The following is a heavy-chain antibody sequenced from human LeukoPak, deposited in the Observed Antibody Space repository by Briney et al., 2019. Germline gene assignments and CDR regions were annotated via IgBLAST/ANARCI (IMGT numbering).Heavy chain of an antibody. V-gene: IGHV3-15*01. CDR3: TTASHYRPESYYGMDV. CDR1: GFTFSNAW. Sequence: GGSLRLSCAASGFTFSNAWMSWVRQAPGKGLEWVGRIKSKTDGRTTDYAAPVKGRFTISRDDSKNTLYLQMQSLKTEDTAVYYCTTASHYRPESYYGMDVWGQGTTVTVSS. J-gene: IGHJ6*02. D-gene: IGHD3-10*01. CDR2: IKSKTDGRTT.